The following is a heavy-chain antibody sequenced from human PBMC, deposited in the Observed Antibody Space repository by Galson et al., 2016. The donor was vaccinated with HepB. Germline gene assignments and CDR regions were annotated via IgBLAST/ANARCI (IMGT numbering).Heavy chain of an antibody. D-gene: IGHD6-19*01. J-gene: IGHJ4*02. CDR1: GGSNSSKPYY. V-gene: IGHV4-39*07. Sequence: ETLSLTCTVSGGSNSSKPYYWSWIRQSPGKGLEWIGEVNHSGCSKYSPSLKSRATISVDTSKNLFSLKLRSVTAADTAVYYCTSALRGGWTHPYYWGQGTPVTVSS. CDR2: VNHSGCS. CDR3: TSALRGGWTHPYY.